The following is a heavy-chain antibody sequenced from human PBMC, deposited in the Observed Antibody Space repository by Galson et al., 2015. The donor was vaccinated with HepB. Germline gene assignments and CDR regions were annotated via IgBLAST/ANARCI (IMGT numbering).Heavy chain of an antibody. J-gene: IGHJ4*02. CDR1: GFTFSNYW. V-gene: IGHV3-74*01. Sequence: SLRLSCAASGFTFSNYWFHWVRQVPGKGLVWVSRIRPDGSTSISADSVKGRFTISRDNAKNTLYLQMNSLRGDDTAVYFCAGGIEMASILGDYWGQGILVTVSS. CDR3: AGGIEMASILGDY. D-gene: IGHD5-24*01. CDR2: IRPDGSTS.